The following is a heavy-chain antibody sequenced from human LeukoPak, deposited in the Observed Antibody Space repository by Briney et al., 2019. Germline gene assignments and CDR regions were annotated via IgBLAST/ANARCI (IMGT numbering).Heavy chain of an antibody. Sequence: GSLILSCAASGFTFSDYSMNWVRQAPGKGLEWVSYISSSSSTIYYADSVKGRFTISRDNAKNSLYLQMNSLRAEDTAVYYCARDRAGGAYHYDSRIYYYWGQGTMFTASS. CDR2: ISSSSSTI. V-gene: IGHV3-48*01. J-gene: IGHJ4*02. D-gene: IGHD3-22*01. CDR1: GFTFSDYS. CDR3: ARDRAGGAYHYDSRIYYY.